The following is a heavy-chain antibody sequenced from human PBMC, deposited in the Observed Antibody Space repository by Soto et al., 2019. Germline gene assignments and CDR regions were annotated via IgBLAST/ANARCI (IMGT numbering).Heavy chain of an antibody. V-gene: IGHV1-18*01. CDR1: GYTFSSYG. CDR2: INPSSGET. J-gene: IGHJ5*02. CDR3: ARDWYPRFDP. D-gene: IGHD6-13*01. Sequence: VKVSFKASGYTFSSYGITWVRQAPGQGLEWLGWINPSSGETNYAQKFQGRVTVTTDTSTTTGYMELRNLTFDDTAVYYCARDWYPRFDPWGQGTLVTVSS.